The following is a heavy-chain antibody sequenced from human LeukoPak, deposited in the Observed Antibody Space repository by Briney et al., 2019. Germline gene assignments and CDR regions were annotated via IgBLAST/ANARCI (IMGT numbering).Heavy chain of an antibody. J-gene: IGHJ4*02. V-gene: IGHV3-74*01. Sequence: GGSLRLSCAASGFPFSSYAMYWVRQAPGKGLVWVARVHGDGYSISYADSVRGRFTISRDNAKDTLYLRMNSLRTEDTAVYYCARAQVGAPTYFWGQGTLVTVSS. D-gene: IGHD1-26*01. CDR3: ARAQVGAPTYF. CDR1: GFPFSSYA. CDR2: VHGDGYSI.